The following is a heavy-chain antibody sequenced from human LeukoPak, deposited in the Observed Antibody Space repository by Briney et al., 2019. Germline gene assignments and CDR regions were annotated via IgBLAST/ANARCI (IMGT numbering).Heavy chain of an antibody. V-gene: IGHV4-39*01. CDR3: ARISLIRGIIPPFDY. CDR1: GASISKSDYY. D-gene: IGHD3-10*01. Sequence: SETLSLTCTVSGASISKSDYYWGWIRQPPGKGLDWIATIYYSGSTYYNPSLKSRVIISVDTSKSQFSLQLSSVTATDTAVYYCARISLIRGIIPPFDYWGQGTLVTVSS. CDR2: IYYSGST. J-gene: IGHJ4*02.